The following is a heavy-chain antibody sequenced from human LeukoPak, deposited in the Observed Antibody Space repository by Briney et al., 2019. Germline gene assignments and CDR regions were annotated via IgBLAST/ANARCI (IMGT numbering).Heavy chain of an antibody. Sequence: SETLSLTCVVSGGSISSSTWWTWVRLPPVKGLEWIGEIFHSGSTNLNPSLKSRLTMSVDESRHQFSLKLTSVTAADTAVYYCASGGLVSRYLDHWGQGTLVTVSS. J-gene: IGHJ4*02. CDR1: GGSISSSTW. V-gene: IGHV4-4*02. D-gene: IGHD3-9*01. CDR3: ASGGLVSRYLDH. CDR2: IFHSGST.